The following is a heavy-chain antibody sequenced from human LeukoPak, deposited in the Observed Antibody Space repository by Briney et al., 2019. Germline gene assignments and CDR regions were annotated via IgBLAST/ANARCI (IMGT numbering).Heavy chain of an antibody. D-gene: IGHD3-16*01. Sequence: SETLSLTCTVSGGSISSSSYYWGWIRQPPGKGLEWIGSIYYSGSTYYNPSLKSRVTISVDTSKNQFSLKLSSVTAADTAVYYCASRLWAAYYFNSWGQGTLVTVSS. V-gene: IGHV4-39*01. CDR1: GGSISSSSYY. CDR2: IYYSGST. J-gene: IGHJ4*02. CDR3: ASRLWAAYYFNS.